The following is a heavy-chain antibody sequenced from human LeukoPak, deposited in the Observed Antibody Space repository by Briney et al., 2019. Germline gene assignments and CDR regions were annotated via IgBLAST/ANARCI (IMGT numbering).Heavy chain of an antibody. D-gene: IGHD3-3*01. Sequence: PSETLSLTCTVSGGSISSYYWSWIRQPPGKGLEWIGYIYYSGSTNYNPSLKSRVTISVDTSKNQFSLKLSSVTAADTAVYYCAREALDYDFWSGPAHDAFDIWGQGTMVTVSS. CDR1: GGSISSYY. CDR2: IYYSGST. V-gene: IGHV4-59*12. J-gene: IGHJ3*02. CDR3: AREALDYDFWSGPAHDAFDI.